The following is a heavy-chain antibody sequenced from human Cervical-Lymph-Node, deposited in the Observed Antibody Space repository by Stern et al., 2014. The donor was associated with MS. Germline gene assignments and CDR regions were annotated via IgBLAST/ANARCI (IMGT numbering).Heavy chain of an antibody. CDR3: ATDPWVVGAPDY. J-gene: IGHJ4*02. V-gene: IGHV1-24*01. CDR1: GYTLTALS. D-gene: IGHD1-26*01. CDR2: FDPEDGET. Sequence: VQLVESGAEVKKPGASVKVSCKVSGYTLTALSMHWVRQAPGKGLEWMGGFDPEDGETIYAQNFQGRVTMTEDTSTDTAYMELSSLRSEDTAVYYCATDPWVVGAPDYWGQGTLVTVSS.